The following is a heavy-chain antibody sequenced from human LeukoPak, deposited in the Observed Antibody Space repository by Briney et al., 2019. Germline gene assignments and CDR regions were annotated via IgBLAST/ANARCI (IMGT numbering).Heavy chain of an antibody. CDR3: ARVATVTSNWFDP. D-gene: IGHD4-17*01. CDR2: ISYDGSNK. Sequence: PGGSLRLSCAASGFTFSSYAIPWVRQAPGKGLEWVAVISYDGSNKYYADSVKGRFTISRDNAKNSLYLQMNSLRAEDTAVYYCARVATVTSNWFDPWGQGTLVTVSS. J-gene: IGHJ5*02. CDR1: GFTFSSYA. V-gene: IGHV3-30-3*01.